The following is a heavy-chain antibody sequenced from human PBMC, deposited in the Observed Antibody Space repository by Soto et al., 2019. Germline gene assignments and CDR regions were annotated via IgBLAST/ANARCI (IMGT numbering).Heavy chain of an antibody. CDR3: ARGRYGDY. D-gene: IGHD1-1*01. CDR2: ISAHNGNT. CDR1: GYTFTSYG. Sequence: QVHLVQSGAEVKKPGASVKVSCKASGYTFTSYGITWVRQAPGQGLEWMGWISAHNGNTYYAQKLQGRVIVTRDTSTSTAYMELRSLRSDDAAVYYCARGRYGDYWGQGALVTVSS. V-gene: IGHV1-18*01. J-gene: IGHJ4*02.